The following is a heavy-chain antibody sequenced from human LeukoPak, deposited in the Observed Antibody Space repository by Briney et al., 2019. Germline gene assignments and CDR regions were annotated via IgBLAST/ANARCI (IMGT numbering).Heavy chain of an antibody. D-gene: IGHD3-22*01. V-gene: IGHV4-39*07. CDR1: GGSISSSSYY. Sequence: SETLSLTCTVSGGSISSSSYYWGWIRQPPGKGLEWIGRIYTSGSTNYNPSLKSRVTMSVDTSKNQFSLKLSSVTAADTAVYYCARDLRRGTGDSSGYPVRRWFDPWGQGTLVTVSS. CDR3: ARDLRRGTGDSSGYPVRRWFDP. J-gene: IGHJ5*02. CDR2: IYTSGST.